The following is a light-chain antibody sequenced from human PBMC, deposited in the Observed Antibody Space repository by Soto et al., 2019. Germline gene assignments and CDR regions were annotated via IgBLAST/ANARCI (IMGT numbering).Light chain of an antibody. CDR1: QSISSTY. Sequence: EIALTQSPGTLSLSPGERATLSCRASQSISSTYLAWYQQKPGQAPRLLIFSASSRATGIPDRFSGSGSGTDFTLTISRLEPEDFAVYYCQQYGSSPTFGGGTKVEIK. J-gene: IGKJ4*01. V-gene: IGKV3-20*01. CDR3: QQYGSSPT. CDR2: SAS.